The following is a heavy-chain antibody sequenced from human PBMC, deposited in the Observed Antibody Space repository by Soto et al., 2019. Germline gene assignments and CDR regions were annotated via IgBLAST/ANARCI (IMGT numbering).Heavy chain of an antibody. J-gene: IGHJ3*02. CDR3: ARMEYDAFDI. V-gene: IGHV1-18*01. CDR2: ISVNNGNT. D-gene: IGHD1-1*01. CDR1: GYTFSNYG. Sequence: QIQLVQSGAEVKKPGASVKVSCKASGYTFSNYGITWVRQAPGQGLEWMGWISVNNGNTNYAQKLQGRLTMTTDRATRTAYMELRSLRSDDTAVYYCARMEYDAFDIWGQGTMITVSS.